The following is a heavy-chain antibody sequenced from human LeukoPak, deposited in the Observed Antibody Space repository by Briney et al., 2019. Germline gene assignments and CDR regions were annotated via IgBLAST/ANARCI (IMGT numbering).Heavy chain of an antibody. CDR3: AKSATIVVVPAAIGGFDY. CDR2: IIHTGVET. D-gene: IGHD2-2*01. J-gene: IGHJ4*02. CDR1: GFTVSNYH. Sequence: GGSLRLSCAASGFTVSNYHINGVRQAPGWGLEWVAAIIHTGVETYYADSVKGRFTLSRDNSKNMVHLQMNSLRAEDTAVYYCAKSATIVVVPAAIGGFDYWGQGTLVTVSS. V-gene: IGHV3-23*01.